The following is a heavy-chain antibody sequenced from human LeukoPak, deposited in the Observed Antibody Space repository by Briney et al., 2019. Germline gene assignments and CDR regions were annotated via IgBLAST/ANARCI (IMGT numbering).Heavy chain of an antibody. J-gene: IGHJ4*02. CDR3: ARGEATRSLEV. Sequence: PGESLKISCRVSGYIFTSYWIGWVRQMPGKGLEWMGIIYPGDSDTRYRPSFQGQVTISADKSISTAYLQWSSLRASDTAMYYCARGEATRSLEVWGQGTLVTVSS. V-gene: IGHV5-51*01. CDR1: GYIFTSYW. D-gene: IGHD1-1*01. CDR2: IYPGDSDT.